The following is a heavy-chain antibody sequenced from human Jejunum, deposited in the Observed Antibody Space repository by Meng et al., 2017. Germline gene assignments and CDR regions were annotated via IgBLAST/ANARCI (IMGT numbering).Heavy chain of an antibody. J-gene: IGHJ4*02. V-gene: IGHV4-39*07. D-gene: IGHD1-7*01. CDR3: ARDGSVNLGRFDY. CDR1: GGSISSSSYY. Sequence: SENLSLTCTVSGGSISSSSYYWGWLRQPPGKGLKWIANIYYSGSTYYTPSLKSRVTISVYTYKNHFSLKLSSVTAADTAVYYCARDGSVNLGRFDYWGQGTLVTVSS. CDR2: IYYSGST.